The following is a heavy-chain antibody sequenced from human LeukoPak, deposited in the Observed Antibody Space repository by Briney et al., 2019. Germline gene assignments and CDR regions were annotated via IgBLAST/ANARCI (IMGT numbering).Heavy chain of an antibody. Sequence: SETLSLTCTVSGGSISSSSYYWGWIRQPPGKGLEWIGSIYYSGSTYYNPSLKSRVTISVDTSKTQFSLKLSSVTAADTAVYYCARLGPSRPFSSSWPLGAFDIWGQGTMVTVSS. J-gene: IGHJ3*02. D-gene: IGHD6-13*01. CDR3: ARLGPSRPFSSSWPLGAFDI. CDR2: IYYSGST. V-gene: IGHV4-39*01. CDR1: GGSISSSSYY.